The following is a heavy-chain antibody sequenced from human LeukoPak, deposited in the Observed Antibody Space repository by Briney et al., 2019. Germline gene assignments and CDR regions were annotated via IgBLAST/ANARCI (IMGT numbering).Heavy chain of an antibody. CDR2: IYHSGST. D-gene: IGHD3-10*01. CDR3: ARDGGTITLVRGANWFDP. J-gene: IGHJ5*02. Sequence: SETLSLTCAVSGGSISSGGYSWSWIRQPPGKGLEWIGYIYHSGSTYYNPSLKSRVTISVDRSKNQFTLKLSSVTAADTAVYYCARDGGTITLVRGANWFDPWGQGTLVTVSS. CDR1: GGSISSGGYS. V-gene: IGHV4-30-2*01.